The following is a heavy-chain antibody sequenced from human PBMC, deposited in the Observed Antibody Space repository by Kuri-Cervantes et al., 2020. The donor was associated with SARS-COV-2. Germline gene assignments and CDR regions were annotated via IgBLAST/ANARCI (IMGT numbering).Heavy chain of an antibody. CDR2: IYHSGST. Sequence: GSLRLSCAVSGYSISSGYYWGWIRQPPGKGLEWIGSIYHSGSTYYNPSLKSRVTISVDTSKNQFSLKLSSVTAADTAVYYCARAWPNYYYYGMDVWGQGTTVTVSS. CDR1: GYSISSGYY. CDR3: ARAWPNYYYYGMDV. V-gene: IGHV4-38-2*01. J-gene: IGHJ6*02.